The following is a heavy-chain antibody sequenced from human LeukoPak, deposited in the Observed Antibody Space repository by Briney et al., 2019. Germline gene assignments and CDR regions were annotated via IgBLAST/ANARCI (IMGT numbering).Heavy chain of an antibody. CDR1: GFTFSSYS. D-gene: IGHD6-13*01. CDR2: ISSDSHFI. J-gene: IGHJ1*01. V-gene: IGHV3-21*01. Sequence: PGGSLRLSCAASGFTFSSYSMNWVRQAPGKGLEWVSSISSDSHFIYCADSLKDRLTVSRDNAKNSLYLQLHGLRAEDTAVYYCRTPAAGPGAEYSRTWGQGTLVTVSP. CDR3: RTPAAGPGAEYSRT.